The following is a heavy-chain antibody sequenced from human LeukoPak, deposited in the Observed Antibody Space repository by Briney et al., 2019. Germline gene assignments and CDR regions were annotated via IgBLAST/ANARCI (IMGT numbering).Heavy chain of an antibody. D-gene: IGHD4-17*01. V-gene: IGHV3-21*01. CDR3: ASKGYGDYPFDY. Sequence: NPGGSLRLSCAASGFTFSSYSMNWVRQAPGEGLEWVSSISSSSSYIYYADSVKGRFTISRDNAKNSLYLQMNSLRAEDTAVYYCASKGYGDYPFDYWGQGTLVTVSS. CDR1: GFTFSSYS. CDR2: ISSSSSYI. J-gene: IGHJ4*02.